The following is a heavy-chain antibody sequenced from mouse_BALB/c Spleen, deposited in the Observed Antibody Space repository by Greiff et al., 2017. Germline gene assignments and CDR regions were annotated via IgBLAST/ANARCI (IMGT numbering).Heavy chain of an antibody. Sequence: EVQLVESGPSLVKPSQTLSLTCSVTGDSVTSGYWNWIRKFPGNKLEYMGYISYSGSTYYNPSLKSRISITRDTSKNQYYLQLNSVTTEDTATYYCARWYYGSAWFAYWGQGTLVTVSA. CDR3: ARWYYGSAWFAY. J-gene: IGHJ3*01. D-gene: IGHD1-1*01. CDR1: GDSVTSGY. V-gene: IGHV3-8*02. CDR2: ISYSGST.